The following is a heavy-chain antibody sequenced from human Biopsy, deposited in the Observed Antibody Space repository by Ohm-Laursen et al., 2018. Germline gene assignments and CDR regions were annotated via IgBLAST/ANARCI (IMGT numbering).Heavy chain of an antibody. V-gene: IGHV1-2*02. D-gene: IGHD3-22*01. Sequence: GASVKVSCKASGYTFTGYHVHWVRQAPGQGLEWMGWIHAKTGDTNYAQKFQGRVTMTRDTSISTAYVDLSSLRSDDTAAYYCTRGGYYYDSLAYYYWFDPWGQGTLVTVSS. J-gene: IGHJ5*02. CDR3: TRGGYYYDSLAYYYWFDP. CDR2: IHAKTGDT. CDR1: GYTFTGYH.